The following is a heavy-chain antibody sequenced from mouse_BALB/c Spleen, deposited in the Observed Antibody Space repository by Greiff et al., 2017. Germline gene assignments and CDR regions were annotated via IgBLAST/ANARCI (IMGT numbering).Heavy chain of an antibody. J-gene: IGHJ3*01. CDR3: ARPYGYDWFAY. Sequence: EVKVVESGGGLVQPGGSLKLSCAASGFDFSRYWMSWVRQAPGKGLEWIGEINPDSSTINYTPSLKDKFIISRDNAKNTLYLQMSKVRSEDTALYYCARPYGYDWFAYWGQGTLVTVSA. D-gene: IGHD2-2*01. CDR2: INPDSSTI. V-gene: IGHV4-1*02. CDR1: GFDFSRYW.